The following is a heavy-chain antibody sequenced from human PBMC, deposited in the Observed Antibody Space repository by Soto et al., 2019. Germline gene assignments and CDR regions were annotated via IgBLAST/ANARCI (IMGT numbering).Heavy chain of an antibody. J-gene: IGHJ4*02. V-gene: IGHV3-48*03. D-gene: IGHD3-3*02. Sequence: PGGSLRLSCAVSGFIFSDYDMNLVRQAPGKGLECISYISSSGNTRYYADSVKGRFTISRDNAKNSVYLQMNSLRAEDTAVYYCARSPFLECNWAQGTLVTVSS. CDR2: ISSSGNTR. CDR3: ARSPFLECN. CDR1: GFIFSDYD.